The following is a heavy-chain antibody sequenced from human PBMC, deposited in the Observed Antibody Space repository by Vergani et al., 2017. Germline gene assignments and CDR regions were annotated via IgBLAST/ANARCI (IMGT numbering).Heavy chain of an antibody. V-gene: IGHV1-2*02. D-gene: IGHD1-26*01. CDR3: AHSWNFGRRDWFDS. CDR1: ESTFSDYN. Sequence: QVQLMQSGPVMKKPGGSMKVSCQASESTFSDYNIHWGRQAPVQGLQWMGWISPKTGDNDYLQRFQDRVTMTRDATTKTVYLKMTRLTSDDTAIYYCAHSWNFGRRDWFDSWGPGTLVTVSS. CDR2: ISPKTGDN. J-gene: IGHJ5*01.